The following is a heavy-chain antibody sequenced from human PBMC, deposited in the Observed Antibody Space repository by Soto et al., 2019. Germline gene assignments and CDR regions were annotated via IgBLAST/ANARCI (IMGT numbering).Heavy chain of an antibody. CDR3: ARCSLVVVPAPGFDP. D-gene: IGHD2-2*01. J-gene: IGHJ5*02. Sequence: SETLSLTCTVSGGSISSGGYYWSWIRQHPGKGLEWIGYIYYSGTTYYNPSLKSRVTISVDTSKNQFSLKLSSVSAADTALYYCARCSLVVVPAPGFDPWGQGTLGTVPQ. CDR2: IYYSGTT. V-gene: IGHV4-31*03. CDR1: GGSISSGGYY.